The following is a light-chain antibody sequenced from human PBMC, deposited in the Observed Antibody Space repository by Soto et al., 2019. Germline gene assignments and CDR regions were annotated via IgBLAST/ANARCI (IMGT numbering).Light chain of an antibody. CDR1: QGISNY. J-gene: IGKJ1*01. CDR2: AAS. V-gene: IGKV1-27*01. Sequence: DIQMTQSPSSLSASVGDRVTITCLASQGISNYLAWYQQKPGKVPKLLIYAASTLQSGVPSRFSGSGSGTDFTLIISSLQPEDVAAYYCQKYNSAPKTFGQGTKVEIK. CDR3: QKYNSAPKT.